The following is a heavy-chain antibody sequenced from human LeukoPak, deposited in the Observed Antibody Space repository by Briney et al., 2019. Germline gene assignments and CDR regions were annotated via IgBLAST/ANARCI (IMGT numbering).Heavy chain of an antibody. D-gene: IGHD2-2*01. Sequence: SETLSLTCTVSGGSISSSSYYWGWIRQPPGKGLEWIGSIYYSGSTYYNPSLKSRVTISVDTSKNQFSLKLSSVTAADTAVYYCARQRYCSSTSCYSFDYWGQGTLVTVSS. V-gene: IGHV4-39*01. CDR3: ARQRYCSSTSCYSFDY. CDR2: IYYSGST. CDR1: GGSISSSSYY. J-gene: IGHJ4*02.